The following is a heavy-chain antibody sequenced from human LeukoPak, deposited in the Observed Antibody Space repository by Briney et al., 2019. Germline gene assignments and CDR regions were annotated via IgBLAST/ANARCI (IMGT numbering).Heavy chain of an antibody. CDR2: IGTAGDT. CDR1: GFTFSNYD. Sequence: QPGGSLRLSCAASGFTFSNYDMHWVRQAAGKGLEWFSGIGTAGDTYYPASVKGRFTISRENAKNSLYLQMNSLSAGDTAVYYCASSPAYSSSWYAIDNWGQGTLVTVSS. J-gene: IGHJ4*02. D-gene: IGHD6-13*01. CDR3: ASSPAYSSSWYAIDN. V-gene: IGHV3-13*01.